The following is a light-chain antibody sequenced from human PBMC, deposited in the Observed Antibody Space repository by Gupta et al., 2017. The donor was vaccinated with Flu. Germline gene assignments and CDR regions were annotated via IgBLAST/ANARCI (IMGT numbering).Light chain of an antibody. CDR1: SSNIGSNF. Sequence: QSVLTKPPSASGTPGQRVTISCSGSSSNIGSNFVYWYQQVPGTAPKLLIYRNNQRPSGIPDRFSGSKSGTSASLAISGLRSGDEADYYCATWDDILSVWVFCGGTKVTVV. CDR2: RNN. CDR3: ATWDDILSVWV. J-gene: IGLJ3*02. V-gene: IGLV1-47*01.